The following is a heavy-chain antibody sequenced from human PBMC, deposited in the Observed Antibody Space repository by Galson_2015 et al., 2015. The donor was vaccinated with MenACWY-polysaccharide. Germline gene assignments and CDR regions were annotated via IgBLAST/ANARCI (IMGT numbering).Heavy chain of an antibody. CDR2: IKKDGSEK. J-gene: IGHJ6*02. CDR3: ARGHYGMDV. Sequence: SLRLSCAAYGLTFSNYWMTWVRQAPGKGLEWVANIKKDGSEKYYVDSVKGRFTISRDNALYLQMNSLRAEDTAVYFCARGHYGMDVWGQGNTVT. V-gene: IGHV3-7*01. CDR1: GLTFSNYW.